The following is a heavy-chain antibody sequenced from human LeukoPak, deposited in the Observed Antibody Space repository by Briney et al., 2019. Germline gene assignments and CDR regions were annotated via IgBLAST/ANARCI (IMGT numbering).Heavy chain of an antibody. CDR2: ITGSGDST. Sequence: PGGSLRLSCAASGFIFSTYPMSWVRQAPGKGLEWVSAITGSGDSTFYADSVKGRFTISRDNSKNTLYLQMNSLRAEDTAVYYCAKEPPTWFDPWGQGTLVTVSS. V-gene: IGHV3-23*01. CDR1: GFIFSTYP. J-gene: IGHJ5*02. CDR3: AKEPPTWFDP.